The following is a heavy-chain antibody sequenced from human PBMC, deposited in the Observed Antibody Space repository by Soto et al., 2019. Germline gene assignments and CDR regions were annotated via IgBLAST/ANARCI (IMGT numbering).Heavy chain of an antibody. V-gene: IGHV1-69*13. CDR2: IIPIFGTA. J-gene: IGHJ6*02. Sequence: ASVKVSCKTSGGTFSSYAISWVRQAPGQGLEWMGGIIPIFGTANYAQKFQGRVTITADESTSTAYMELSSLRSGDTAVYYCARGRDYYYYYGMDVWGQGTTVTVSS. CDR3: ARGRDYYYYYGMDV. CDR1: GGTFSSYA.